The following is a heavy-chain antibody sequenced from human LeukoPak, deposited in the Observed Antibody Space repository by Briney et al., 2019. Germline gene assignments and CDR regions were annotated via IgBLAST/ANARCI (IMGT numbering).Heavy chain of an antibody. D-gene: IGHD3-10*01. CDR2: IRYDGSNK. V-gene: IGHV3-30*02. CDR1: GFMFSSYG. J-gene: IGHJ4*02. Sequence: GGSLRLSCAASGFMFSSYGMHWVRQAPGKGLEWVPFIRYDGSNKYYPDSVKGRITISRDNSKNTLYLQMNSLRAEDTAVYYCAKVLYGSGSYLPLDYWGQGTLVTVSS. CDR3: AKVLYGSGSYLPLDY.